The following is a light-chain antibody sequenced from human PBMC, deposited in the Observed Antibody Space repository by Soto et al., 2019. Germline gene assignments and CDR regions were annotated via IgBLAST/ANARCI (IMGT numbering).Light chain of an antibody. CDR1: QSVISNY. Sequence: EIVLSQSPVTLSLSPGERATLSCRASQSVISNYLAWYQQKPGQAPRLLIYGASSGATGIPDRFSGSGSGTDFTLTISRLEPEDFAVYYCQQYGSSPRTFGQGTKVDIK. V-gene: IGKV3-20*01. CDR3: QQYGSSPRT. CDR2: GAS. J-gene: IGKJ1*01.